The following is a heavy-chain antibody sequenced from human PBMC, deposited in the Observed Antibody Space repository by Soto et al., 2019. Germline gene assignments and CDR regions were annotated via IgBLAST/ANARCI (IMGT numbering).Heavy chain of an antibody. CDR3: ARDRELELHNWFDP. Sequence: ASVKVSCKASGYTFTSYVMHWVRQAPGQRLEWMGWINAGNGNTKYSQKFQGRVTITRDTSASTAYMELSSLRSEDTAVYYCARDRELELHNWFDPWGQGTLVTVSS. D-gene: IGHD1-7*01. V-gene: IGHV1-3*01. CDR1: GYTFTSYV. J-gene: IGHJ5*02. CDR2: INAGNGNT.